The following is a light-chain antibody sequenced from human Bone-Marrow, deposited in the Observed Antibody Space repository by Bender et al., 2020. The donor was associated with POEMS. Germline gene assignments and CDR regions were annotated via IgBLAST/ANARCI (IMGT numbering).Light chain of an antibody. CDR3: CSYAGSNAPVV. CDR1: RYNLGAGYD. Sequence: QSVLTQPPSVSGAPGQRVTISCTGSRYNLGAGYDVHWYQQVPGTAPKLLIYGNNNRPSGVPDRFSGSKSGNTASLTVSGLQAEDEADYYCCSYAGSNAPVVFGGGTKLTVL. CDR2: GNN. V-gene: IGLV1-40*01. J-gene: IGLJ2*01.